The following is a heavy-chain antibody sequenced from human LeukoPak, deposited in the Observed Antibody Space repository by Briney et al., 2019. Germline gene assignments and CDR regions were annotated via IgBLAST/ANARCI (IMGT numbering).Heavy chain of an antibody. Sequence: SESPSLTCTVSGGSISSSSYYWGWIRQPPGKGLEWFGSIYYSGSTYYNPSLKSRVTISVDTSKNQFSLKLSSVTAADTAVYYCARRFPYSSSSGWFDPWGQGTLVTVSS. D-gene: IGHD6-6*01. J-gene: IGHJ5*02. CDR1: GGSISSSSYY. CDR2: IYYSGST. V-gene: IGHV4-39*01. CDR3: ARRFPYSSSSGWFDP.